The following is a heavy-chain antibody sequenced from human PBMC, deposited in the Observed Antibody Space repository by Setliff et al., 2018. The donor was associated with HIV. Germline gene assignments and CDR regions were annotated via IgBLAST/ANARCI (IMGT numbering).Heavy chain of an antibody. CDR3: ARGVRVGGVIGWFDT. Sequence: SETLSLTCTVSGGSISSSNWWSWVRQPPGKGLEWIGEIYHSGSTNYNPSLKSRVTISVDTSKNQFYLKLSSVTAADTAVYYCARGVRVGGVIGWFDTWGHGTLVTVSS. J-gene: IGHJ5*01. V-gene: IGHV4-4*02. CDR2: IYHSGST. CDR1: GGSISSSNW. D-gene: IGHD3-10*01.